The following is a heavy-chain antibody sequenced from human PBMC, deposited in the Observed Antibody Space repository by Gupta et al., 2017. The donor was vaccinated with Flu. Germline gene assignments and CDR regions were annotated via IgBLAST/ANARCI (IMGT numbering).Heavy chain of an antibody. CDR2: IHHSGRT. J-gene: IGHJ5*02. Sequence: QLQLQESGAGLVRPSETLSLTCTVSGGSVTNSDFYWAWIRQPPGKGLEGIGGIHHSGRTYYNPSLKSRVTLSVNTPKSQFSLKLTSVTAADTAVYYCAGRLENFNWFDPWGQGTLVTVSS. CDR3: AGRLENFNWFDP. CDR1: GGSVTNSDFY. D-gene: IGHD1-1*01. V-gene: IGHV4-39*01.